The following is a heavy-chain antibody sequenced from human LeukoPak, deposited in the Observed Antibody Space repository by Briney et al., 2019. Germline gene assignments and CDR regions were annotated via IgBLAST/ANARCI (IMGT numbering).Heavy chain of an antibody. J-gene: IGHJ3*02. CDR1: DDSITMYY. CDR2: IYYSGST. D-gene: IGHD2-8*01. V-gene: IGHV4-59*12. CDR3: ARDWAIGYCTNGVCRTDAFDI. Sequence: SETLSLTCTVSDDSITMYYWTWIRQPPGKGLEWIGYIYYSGSTNYNPSFKSRVTISVDTSKNQFSLKLSSVTAADTAVYYCARDWAIGYCTNGVCRTDAFDIWGQGTMVTVSS.